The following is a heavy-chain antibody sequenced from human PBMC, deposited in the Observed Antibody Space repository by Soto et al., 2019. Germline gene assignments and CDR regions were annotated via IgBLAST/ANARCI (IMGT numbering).Heavy chain of an antibody. CDR2: IYYSGST. Sequence: LSLTCTVSGGSISSYYWSWIRQPPGKGLEWIGYIYYSGSTNYNPSLKSRVTISVDTSKNQFSLKLSSVTAADTAVYYCARGTSHPGYVSSSGYLYYYYGMDVWGQGTTVTVSS. V-gene: IGHV4-59*01. D-gene: IGHD6-13*01. J-gene: IGHJ6*02. CDR1: GGSISSYY. CDR3: ARGTSHPGYVSSSGYLYYYYGMDV.